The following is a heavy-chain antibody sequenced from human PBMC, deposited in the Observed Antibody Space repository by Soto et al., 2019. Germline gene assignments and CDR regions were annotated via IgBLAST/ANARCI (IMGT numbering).Heavy chain of an antibody. V-gene: IGHV1-58*01. J-gene: IGHJ6*02. Sequence: SVKVSCKAPGFTFTTSAVQWVRQARGQRLGWIGWIVVGSGNTNYAQKFQERVTITRDMSTSTAYMELSSLRAEDTAVYYCAAEGNTPYYYYGMDVWGQGTTVTVSS. CDR2: IVVGSGNT. CDR3: AAEGNTPYYYYGMDV. CDR1: GFTFTTSA.